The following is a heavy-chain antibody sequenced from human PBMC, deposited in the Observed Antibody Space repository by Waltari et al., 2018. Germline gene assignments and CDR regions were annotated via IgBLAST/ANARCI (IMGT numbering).Heavy chain of an antibody. Sequence: EVQLLESGGGLVQPGGSLRLSCAASGFTFSSYAMSWVRQAPGKGREWVSAISGSGGSTYYADSVKGRFTISRDNSKNTLYLQMNSLRAEDTAVYYCAKMEYGRMITFGGVIALDYWGQGTLVTVSS. J-gene: IGHJ4*02. V-gene: IGHV3-23*01. CDR1: GFTFSSYA. CDR3: AKMEYGRMITFGGVIALDY. CDR2: ISGSGGST. D-gene: IGHD3-16*02.